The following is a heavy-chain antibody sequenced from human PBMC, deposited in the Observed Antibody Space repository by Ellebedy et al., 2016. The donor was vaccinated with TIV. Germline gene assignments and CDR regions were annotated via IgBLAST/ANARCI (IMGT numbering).Heavy chain of an antibody. CDR2: IYQDGSDQ. V-gene: IGHV3-7*01. CDR3: ARRGSYGDYAVQINSWLDT. J-gene: IGHJ5*02. CDR1: GFSFRSYW. Sequence: GESLKISCAASGFSFRSYWMSWVRQAPGKGLEWVANIYQDGSDQYYVDSVKGRFTISRDNVNKSLFLQLNSLRVKDTAVYYCARRGSYGDYAVQINSWLDTWGQGTLVTVSS. D-gene: IGHD4-17*01.